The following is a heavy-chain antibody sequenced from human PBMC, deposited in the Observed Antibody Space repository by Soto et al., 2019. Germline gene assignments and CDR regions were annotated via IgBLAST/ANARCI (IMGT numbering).Heavy chain of an antibody. V-gene: IGHV4-38-2*01. CDR2: IHHSVSS. CDR1: GYSISSDHY. Sequence: SETLSLTCAVSGYSISSDHYWCWIRQPPGKGLEWIGIIHHSVSSYNNPSLKGRLTISVDTSDNQFSMKLSSVTAADTAVYYCAVVLHDSSGSYFDFWGPGTLVTVSS. J-gene: IGHJ4*02. D-gene: IGHD3-22*01. CDR3: AVVLHDSSGSYFDF.